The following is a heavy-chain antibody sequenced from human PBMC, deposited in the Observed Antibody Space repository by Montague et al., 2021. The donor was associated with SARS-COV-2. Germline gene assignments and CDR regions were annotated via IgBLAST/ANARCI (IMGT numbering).Heavy chain of an antibody. D-gene: IGHD5-12*01. CDR2: ISSSGGI. J-gene: IGHJ4*02. Sequence: SETLSLTCTVSGSISGYYWTWIRQSAWKGLEWIGRISSSGGIDYNASLKSRVTMSLDTSKIQLSLKLSSVTAADTAVYYCARQYIGYNRRFDYWGQGALVTVSP. V-gene: IGHV4-4*07. CDR1: GSISGYY. CDR3: ARQYIGYNRRFDY.